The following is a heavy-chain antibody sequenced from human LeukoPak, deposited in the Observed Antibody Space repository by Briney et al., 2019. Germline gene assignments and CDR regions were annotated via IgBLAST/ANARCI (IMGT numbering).Heavy chain of an antibody. J-gene: IGHJ6*03. V-gene: IGHV4-34*01. Sequence: SETLSLTCAVYGGSFSGYYWSWIRQPPGKGLEWIGEINHSGSTNYNPSLKSRVTISVDTSKNQFSLKPSSVTAADTAVYYCARGGRNWNDWTYYYYMDVWGKGTTVTVSS. D-gene: IGHD1-1*01. CDR3: ARGGRNWNDWTYYYYMDV. CDR1: GGSFSGYY. CDR2: INHSGST.